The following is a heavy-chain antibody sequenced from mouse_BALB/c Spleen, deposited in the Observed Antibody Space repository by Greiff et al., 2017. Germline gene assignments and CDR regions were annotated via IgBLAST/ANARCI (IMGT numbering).Heavy chain of an antibody. J-gene: IGHJ4*01. CDR3: ARGRGNYYGSSPYAMDY. D-gene: IGHD1-1*01. V-gene: IGHV5-6-5*01. CDR2: ISSGGST. CDR1: GFTFSSYA. Sequence: DVHLVESGGGLVKPGGSLKLSCAASGFTFSSYAMSWVRQTPEKRLEWVASISSGGSTYYPDSVKGRFTISRDNARNILYLQMSSLRSEDTAMYYCARGRGNYYGSSPYAMDYWGQGTSVTVSS.